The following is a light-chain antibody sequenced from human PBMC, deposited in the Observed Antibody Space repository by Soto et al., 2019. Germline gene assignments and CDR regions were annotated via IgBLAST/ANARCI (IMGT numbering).Light chain of an antibody. CDR2: GSS. Sequence: EIVLTQSPGTLSLSPGERATLSCRASQRVSNNYLAWYQQKRGQAPRLLLYGSSSRATGIPDRFSGSGSGTYFTLTISSLEPEDFAVYYCQQYGSSSITFGHGTRLEIK. V-gene: IGKV3-20*01. J-gene: IGKJ5*01. CDR1: QRVSNNY. CDR3: QQYGSSSIT.